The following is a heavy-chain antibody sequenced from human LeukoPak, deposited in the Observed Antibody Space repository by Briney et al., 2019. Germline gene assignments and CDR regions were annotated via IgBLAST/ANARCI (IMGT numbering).Heavy chain of an antibody. CDR2: INSSGGST. CDR3: ASPIVATSALDY. D-gene: IGHD5-12*01. Sequence: ASVKVSCKASGYTFTSYYMHWVRQAPGQGLEWMGIINSSGGSTSYAQKFQGRVTMTRDTSTSTVYMELSNLRSEDTAVYYCASPIVATSALDYWGQGTLVTVSS. V-gene: IGHV1-46*03. J-gene: IGHJ4*02. CDR1: GYTFTSYY.